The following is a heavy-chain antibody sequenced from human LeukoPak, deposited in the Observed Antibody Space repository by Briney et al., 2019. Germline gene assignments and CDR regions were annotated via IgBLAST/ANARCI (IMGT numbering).Heavy chain of an antibody. V-gene: IGHV3-7*04. J-gene: IGHJ3*02. CDR2: IKRDGSEK. CDR3: ARVRGGYCSGGSCYSAFDI. CDR1: GFTFRTYW. Sequence: GGSLRLSCAASGFTFRTYWMSWVRQAPGKGLEWVANIKRDGSEKYYVDSVKDRFTISRDNAQNSLYLQMNSLRAEDTAVYYCARVRGGYCSGGSCYSAFDIWGQGTMVTVSS. D-gene: IGHD2-15*01.